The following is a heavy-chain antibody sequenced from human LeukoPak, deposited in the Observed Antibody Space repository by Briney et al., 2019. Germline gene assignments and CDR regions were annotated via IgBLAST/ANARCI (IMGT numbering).Heavy chain of an antibody. CDR3: ARDPIGSRWPYYFDY. CDR2: INAGNGNT. Sequence: ASVKVSCKASGYTFTSYAMHWVRQAPGQRLEWMGWINAGNGNTKYSQKFQARVTITRDTSASTAYMELSSLRSEDTAVYYCARDPIGSRWPYYFDYWGQGTLVTVSS. V-gene: IGHV1-3*01. D-gene: IGHD6-13*01. CDR1: GYTFTSYA. J-gene: IGHJ4*02.